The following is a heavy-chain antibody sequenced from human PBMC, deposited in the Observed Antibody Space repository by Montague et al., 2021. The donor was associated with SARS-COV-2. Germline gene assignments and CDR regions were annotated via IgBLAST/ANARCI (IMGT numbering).Heavy chain of an antibody. J-gene: IGHJ4*02. CDR2: TYYSGST. V-gene: IGHV4-59*01. Sequence: SETLSLTCSASGASTKCYYWTWVRQSPGTGLQLVWYTYYSGSTSSDPSLQSRLTMTVATSKNKFTLRLMSVTVADAAVYYCSRVDGMIGGITYFDYWGQGSLVTASS. D-gene: IGHD2-21*01. CDR1: GASTKCYY. CDR3: SRVDGMIGGITYFDY.